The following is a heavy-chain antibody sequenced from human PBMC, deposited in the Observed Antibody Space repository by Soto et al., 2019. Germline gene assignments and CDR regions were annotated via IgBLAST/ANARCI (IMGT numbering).Heavy chain of an antibody. CDR3: ARDGLDIVLSRGGYNWFDP. V-gene: IGHV1-2*04. J-gene: IGHJ5*02. CDR2: INPNSGGT. CDR1: GYTFTGYY. Sequence: QVQLVQSGAEVKKPGASVKVSRKASGYTFTGYYMHWVRQAPGQGLEWMGWINPNSGGTNYAQKFQGWVTMTRDTSISTAYMELSRLRSDDTAVYYCARDGLDIVLSRGGYNWFDPWGQGTLVTVSS. D-gene: IGHD2-8*01.